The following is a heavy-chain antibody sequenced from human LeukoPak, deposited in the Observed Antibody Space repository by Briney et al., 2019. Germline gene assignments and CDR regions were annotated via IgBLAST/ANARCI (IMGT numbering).Heavy chain of an antibody. Sequence: GESLKISCKGSGYSFTSYWIGWVRQLPGKGLEWMGIIYPGDSDTRYSPSFQGQVTISADKSISTAYLQWGSLKASDTAIYYCARQEIAAAYFDYWGQGTLVTVSS. CDR1: GYSFTSYW. CDR2: IYPGDSDT. CDR3: ARQEIAAAYFDY. V-gene: IGHV5-51*01. J-gene: IGHJ4*02. D-gene: IGHD6-13*01.